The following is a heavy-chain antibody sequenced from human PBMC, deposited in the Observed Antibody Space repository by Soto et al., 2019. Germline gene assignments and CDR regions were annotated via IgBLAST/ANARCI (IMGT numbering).Heavy chain of an antibody. Sequence: QVQLQESGPGLVKPSQTLSLTCTVSGGSICSGGYFWNWIRQHPGKGLEWIGYIYYSGGTYYNPSLKSRVTISVDTSKNQFILKLSSVTAADTAVYYCAREPSIWGQGTLVTVSS. CDR1: GGSICSGGYF. J-gene: IGHJ4*02. CDR3: AREPSI. V-gene: IGHV4-31*03. CDR2: IYYSGGT.